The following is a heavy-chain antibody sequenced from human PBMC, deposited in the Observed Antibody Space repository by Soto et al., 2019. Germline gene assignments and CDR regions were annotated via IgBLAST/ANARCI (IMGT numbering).Heavy chain of an antibody. V-gene: IGHV4-61*08. D-gene: IGHD3-10*01. CDR1: GGSISSGGYY. J-gene: IGHJ4*02. CDR2: IYYSGST. Sequence: PSETLSLTCTVSGGSISSGGYYWSWIRQPPGKGLEWIGYIYYSGSTNYNPSLESRVTISVDTSKNQFSLKLNSMTAADTAVYYCARHNYGSGSTYFDYWGQGTLVTVSS. CDR3: ARHNYGSGSTYFDY.